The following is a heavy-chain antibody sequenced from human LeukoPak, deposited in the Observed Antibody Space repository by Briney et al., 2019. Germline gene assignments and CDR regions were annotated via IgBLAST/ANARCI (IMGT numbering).Heavy chain of an antibody. CDR1: GGSMTSDY. D-gene: IGHD6-19*01. CDR3: AEGSGWYFY. V-gene: IGHV4-59*03. CDR2: VHYSGRT. J-gene: IGHJ4*02. Sequence: PSETLSLTCSVFGGSMTSDYWSWIRQPPGKGLEWIAYVHYSGRTNYNPSLKSRVTISLDTAKNQFSLKVTSVTAADTAMYYCAEGSGWYFYWGQGILVTVSS.